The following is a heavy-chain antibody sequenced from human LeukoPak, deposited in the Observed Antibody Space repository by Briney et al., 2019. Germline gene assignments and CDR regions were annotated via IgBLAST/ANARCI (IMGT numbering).Heavy chain of an antibody. CDR3: AAYYYDSSGYYLQYFDY. J-gene: IGHJ4*02. CDR1: GYSFNSHW. Sequence: GESLKISCKGSGYSFNSHWIGWVRQMPGKGLEWMGIIYPGDSDARYSPSFQGQVTISADKSITTAYLQWSSLKASDTAMYYCAAYYYDSSGYYLQYFDYWGQGTLVTASS. D-gene: IGHD3-22*01. V-gene: IGHV5-51*01. CDR2: IYPGDSDA.